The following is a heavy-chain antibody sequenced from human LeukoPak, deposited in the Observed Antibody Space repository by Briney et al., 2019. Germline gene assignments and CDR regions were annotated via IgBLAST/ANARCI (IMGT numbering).Heavy chain of an antibody. J-gene: IGHJ4*02. CDR3: AKLAYSGSWSHLDY. V-gene: IGHV3-23*01. CDR1: GITFSTFA. D-gene: IGHD6-13*01. CDR2: VSGSGGST. Sequence: GGSLRLSCAGSGITFSTFAMSWVRQAPGKGLEWVSGVSGSGGSTYYADSVKGRFTISRDNSKNTMFLQMNSLRVEDTAVYYCAKLAYSGSWSHLDYWGQGTLVTVSS.